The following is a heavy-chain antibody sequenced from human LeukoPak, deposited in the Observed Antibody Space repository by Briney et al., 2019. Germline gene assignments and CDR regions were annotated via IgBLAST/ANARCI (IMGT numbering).Heavy chain of an antibody. CDR2: INHSGST. J-gene: IGHJ5*02. CDR3: ARGSSWSRYNWFDP. CDR1: GGSFSGYY. D-gene: IGHD6-13*01. V-gene: IGHV4-34*01. Sequence: KPSETLSLTCAVYGGSFSGYYWSWIRQPPGKGLEWIGEINHSGSTNYNPSLKSRVTISVDTSKNQFSLKLSSVTAADTAVYYCARGSSWSRYNWFDPSGQGTLVTVSS.